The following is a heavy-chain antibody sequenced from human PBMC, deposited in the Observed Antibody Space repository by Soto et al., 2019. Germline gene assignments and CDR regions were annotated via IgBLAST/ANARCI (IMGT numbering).Heavy chain of an antibody. CDR3: ARSSIAAAHLEDY. CDR1: GFTFSSYA. V-gene: IGHV3-30-3*01. Sequence: QVQLVESGGGVVQPGRSLRLSCAASGFTFSSYAMHWVRQAPGKGLEWVAVISYDGSNKYYADSVKGRFTISRDNSKNTLYLQINSLRAEDTAVYYCARSSIAAAHLEDYWGQGTLVTVSS. D-gene: IGHD6-13*01. CDR2: ISYDGSNK. J-gene: IGHJ4*02.